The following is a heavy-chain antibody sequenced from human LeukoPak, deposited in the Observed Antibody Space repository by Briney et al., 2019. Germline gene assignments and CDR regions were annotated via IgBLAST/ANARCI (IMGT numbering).Heavy chain of an antibody. V-gene: IGHV4-39*07. CDR1: GGSISSSSYY. Sequence: PSETLSLTCTVSGGSISSSSYYWGWIRQPPGKGLEWIGSIYYSGSTYYNPSLKSRVTISVDTSKNQFSLKLSSVTAADTAVYYCARELPDYGLSMDVWGKGTTVTISS. CDR2: IYYSGST. CDR3: ARELPDYGLSMDV. D-gene: IGHD4-17*01. J-gene: IGHJ6*03.